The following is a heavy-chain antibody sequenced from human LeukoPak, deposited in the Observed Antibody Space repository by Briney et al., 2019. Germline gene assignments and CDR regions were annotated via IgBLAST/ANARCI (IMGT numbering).Heavy chain of an antibody. Sequence: SETLSLTCTVSGGSISSYYWSWIRQPPGKGLEWIGYIYYSGSTNYNPSLKSRVTISVDASKNQFSLKLSSVTAADTAVYYCASMATMRFDYWGQGTLVTVSS. J-gene: IGHJ4*02. CDR2: IYYSGST. V-gene: IGHV4-59*01. CDR1: GGSISSYY. D-gene: IGHD5-24*01. CDR3: ASMATMRFDY.